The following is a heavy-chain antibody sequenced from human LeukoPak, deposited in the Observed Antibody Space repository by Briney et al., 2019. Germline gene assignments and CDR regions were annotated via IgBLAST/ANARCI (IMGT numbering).Heavy chain of an antibody. CDR1: GFTFSDYT. Sequence: PGGSLRLSCAASGFTFSDYTMNWVRQAPGKGLEWVSYISSSSTTIFYADSVKGRFTISRDNAKNSLYLQMNSLRDEDTAVYYCARSTYCGGDCFPALGYWGAGTPVTVSS. D-gene: IGHD2-21*02. CDR2: ISSSSTTI. CDR3: ARSTYCGGDCFPALGY. V-gene: IGHV3-48*02. J-gene: IGHJ4*02.